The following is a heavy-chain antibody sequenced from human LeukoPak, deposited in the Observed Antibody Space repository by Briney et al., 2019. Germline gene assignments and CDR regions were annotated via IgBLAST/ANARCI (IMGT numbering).Heavy chain of an antibody. J-gene: IGHJ5*02. Sequence: GGSPRLSCAASGFTFSNYWMHWVRQAPGKGLVWVSRINSDGSSTNYADSMKGRFTIFRDNAKDSLYLQMNSLRVEDTALYYCAKDSGSSSGYESWFDPWGQGTLVTVSS. CDR3: AKDSGSSSGYESWFDP. D-gene: IGHD5-12*01. V-gene: IGHV3-74*01. CDR2: INSDGSST. CDR1: GFTFSNYW.